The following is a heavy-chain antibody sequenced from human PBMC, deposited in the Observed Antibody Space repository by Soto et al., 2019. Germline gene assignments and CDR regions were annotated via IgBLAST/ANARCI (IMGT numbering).Heavy chain of an antibody. Sequence: QVQLVESGGGAVQPGRSLRLSCAASGFGFSSYGMHWVRQAPGKGLEWVAVISYDGTNKYYADSVKGRFTISRDNSKNTLFLQMNSLTAEDTAVYYSAKDNRWETDYHYYAMDVWGQGTTVTVSS. CDR1: GFGFSSYG. J-gene: IGHJ6*02. CDR3: AKDNRWETDYHYYAMDV. V-gene: IGHV3-30*18. D-gene: IGHD1-26*01. CDR2: ISYDGTNK.